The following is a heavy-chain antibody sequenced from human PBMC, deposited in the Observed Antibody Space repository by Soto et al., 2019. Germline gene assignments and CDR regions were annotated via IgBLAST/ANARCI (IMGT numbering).Heavy chain of an antibody. V-gene: IGHV2-5*02. Sequence: QITLNESGPALVKPTQTLTLTCTFSGFSLNTRDVGVGWIRQPPGKALEWLGVVYWDDVKTYSPSLKSRLTITKDTPQSQVVLRMTKMDPVDTAPYYWAHCGGGVASCWGQGTLVTVSS. CDR1: GFSLNTRDVG. CDR3: AHCGGGVASC. J-gene: IGHJ4*02. D-gene: IGHD3-16*01. CDR2: VYWDDVK.